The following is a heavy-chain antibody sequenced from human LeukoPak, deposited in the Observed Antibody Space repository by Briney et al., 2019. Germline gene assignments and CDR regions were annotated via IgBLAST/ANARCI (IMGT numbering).Heavy chain of an antibody. Sequence: GRSLRLSWAAAGFTFSTYCMRWVRQAPGKGLEWVAVIWNDGSNKYSADSVEGRFTISRDNSKNKLYLQMNNLRAKDTAVYYCARDIFDRSGHKYLDVWGQGSLVTVSS. J-gene: IGHJ4*02. CDR1: GFTFSTYC. CDR3: ARDIFDRSGHKYLDV. D-gene: IGHD3-22*01. V-gene: IGHV3-33*01. CDR2: IWNDGSNK.